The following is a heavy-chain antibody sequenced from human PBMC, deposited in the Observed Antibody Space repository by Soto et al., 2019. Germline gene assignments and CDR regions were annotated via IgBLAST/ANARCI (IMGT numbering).Heavy chain of an antibody. CDR1: GGSFSGYY. CDR3: ARGSRRVYYYYGMDV. Sequence: QVQLQQWGAGLLTPSETLSLTCAVYGGSFSGYYWSWIRQPPGKGLEWNGEINHSGSTNYNPSLKRRVTISVDTSKNQFSLKLSSVTAADTAVYYCARGSRRVYYYYGMDVWGQGTTVTVSS. CDR2: INHSGST. J-gene: IGHJ6*02. V-gene: IGHV4-34*01.